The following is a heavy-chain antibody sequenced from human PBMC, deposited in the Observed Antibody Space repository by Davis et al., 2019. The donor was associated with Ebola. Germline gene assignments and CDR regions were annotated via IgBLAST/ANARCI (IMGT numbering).Heavy chain of an antibody. J-gene: IGHJ3*02. CDR2: IYWHDDK. D-gene: IGHD6-13*01. Sequence: SGLTLSQPTHPSTLTRTLSRFSPTTPGPGLGWIRQPPRKPLEWIAPIYWHDDKRYSPSLKSRLTITKDTSKNHVVLTMTNMDAVDTATYCCGHRLISSWYLSQAFDIWGQGTMVTVSS. CDR3: GHRLISSWYLSQAFDI. CDR1: RFSPTTPGPG. V-gene: IGHV2-5*01.